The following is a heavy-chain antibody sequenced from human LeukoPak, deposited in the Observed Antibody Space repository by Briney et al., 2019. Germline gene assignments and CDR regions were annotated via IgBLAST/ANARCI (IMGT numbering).Heavy chain of an antibody. CDR1: GFTFSDYQ. Sequence: GGSLRLSCAASGFTFSDYQMSWIRQAPGKGLEWVSYISSSGNTIYYADSVKGRFTISRDNAKNSLDLQINSLRAEDTAAYYCARSGTQRGTYWGQGTLVTVSS. CDR3: ARSGTQRGTY. V-gene: IGHV3-11*01. J-gene: IGHJ4*02. CDR2: ISSSGNTI. D-gene: IGHD1-1*01.